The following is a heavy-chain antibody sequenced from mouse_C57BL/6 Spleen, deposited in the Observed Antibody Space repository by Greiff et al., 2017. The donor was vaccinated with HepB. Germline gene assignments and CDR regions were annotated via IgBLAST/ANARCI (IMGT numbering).Heavy chain of an antibody. V-gene: IGHV1-52*01. D-gene: IGHD1-1*01. CDR2: IDPSDSET. CDR1: GYTFTSYW. CDR3: ARGGYYGSQRYFDV. J-gene: IGHJ1*03. Sequence: QVQLQQPGAELVRPGSSVKLSCKASGYTFTSYWMHWVKQRPIQGLEWIGNIDPSDSETHYNQKFKDKATLTVDKSSSTAYMQLSSLTSEDSAVYYCARGGYYGSQRYFDVWGTGTTVTVSS.